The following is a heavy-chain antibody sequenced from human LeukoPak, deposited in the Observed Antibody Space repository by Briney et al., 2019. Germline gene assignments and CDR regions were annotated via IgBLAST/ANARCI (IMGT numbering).Heavy chain of an antibody. CDR2: IYYSGST. J-gene: IGHJ4*02. CDR3: ASVLNFYDSSGSLYYVDY. Sequence: SETLSLTCTVSGGSISSYYWSWIRQPPGKGLEWIGYIYYSGSTYYNPSLKSRVTISVDTSKNQFSLKLSSVTAADTAVYYCASVLNFYDSSGSLYYVDYWGQGTLVTVSS. CDR1: GGSISSYY. V-gene: IGHV4-59*06. D-gene: IGHD3-22*01.